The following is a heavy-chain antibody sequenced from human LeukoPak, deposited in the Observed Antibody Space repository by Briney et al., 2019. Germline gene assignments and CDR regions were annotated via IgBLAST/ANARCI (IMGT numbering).Heavy chain of an antibody. Sequence: ASVKVSCKASGYTFTSYYMHWVRQAPGQGLEWMGIINPSGGSTSYAQKFQGRVTMTRDTSISTAYMELSRLRSDDTAVYYCARDMMITFGGVTTPPDYWGQGTLVTASS. V-gene: IGHV1-46*01. J-gene: IGHJ4*02. CDR1: GYTFTSYY. D-gene: IGHD3-16*01. CDR2: INPSGGST. CDR3: ARDMMITFGGVTTPPDY.